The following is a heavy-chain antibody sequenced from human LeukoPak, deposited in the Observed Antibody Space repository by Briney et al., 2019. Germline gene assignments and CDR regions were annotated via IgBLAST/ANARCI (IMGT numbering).Heavy chain of an antibody. Sequence: PGGSLRLSCAASGFTFSSYAMHWVRQAPGKGLEWVAVISYDGSSKYYADSVKGRFTISRDNSKNTLYLQMNSLRAEDTAVYYCARETYYYDSSGSFSPEFDYWGQGTLVTVSS. CDR3: ARETYYYDSSGSFSPEFDY. CDR2: ISYDGSSK. V-gene: IGHV3-30*04. D-gene: IGHD3-22*01. J-gene: IGHJ4*02. CDR1: GFTFSSYA.